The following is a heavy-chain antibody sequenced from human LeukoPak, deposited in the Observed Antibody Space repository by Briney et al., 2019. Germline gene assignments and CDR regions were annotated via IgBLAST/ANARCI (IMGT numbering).Heavy chain of an antibody. J-gene: IGHJ6*03. CDR1: GGSISSGSFY. CDR2: IYTSGSP. V-gene: IGHV4-61*02. Sequence: PSETLSLTCTVSGGSISSGSFYWSWIRQPAGKGLEWIGRIYTSGSPNYNPSLKSRVTMSADTSKNQFSLKLSSVTAADTAVYYCARVPRSYYYYYYMDVWGKGITVTVSS. CDR3: ARVPRSYYYYYYMDV.